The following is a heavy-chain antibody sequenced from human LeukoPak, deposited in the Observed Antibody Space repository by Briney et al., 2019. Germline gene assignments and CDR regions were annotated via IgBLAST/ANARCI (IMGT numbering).Heavy chain of an antibody. Sequence: LRLSCGASGFTFSGNYMSWIRQHPGKGLEWIGYIHYSGSTYYNPSLKSRVTISVDRSKNQFSLKLSSVTAADTAVYYCASARGSDAFDMWAKGQRSPSLQ. CDR1: GFTFSGNY. CDR2: IHYSGST. D-gene: IGHD3-16*01. V-gene: IGHV4-30-2*01. CDR3: ASARGSDAFDM. J-gene: IGHJ3*02.